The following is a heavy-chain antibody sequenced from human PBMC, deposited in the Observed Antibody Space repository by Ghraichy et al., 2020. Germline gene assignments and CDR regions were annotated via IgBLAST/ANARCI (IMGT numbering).Heavy chain of an antibody. CDR1: RFTFSNYW. J-gene: IGHJ4*02. D-gene: IGHD6-25*01. CDR3: ARDSYPFSSDW. Sequence: GGSLRLSCAASRFTFSNYWMSWVRQAPGKGLEWVANMNQDGSEKYYVDSVKGRFTISRDNAKNSLFLQMNSLRAEDTAVYYCARDSYPFSSDWWGQGTLVTVSS. V-gene: IGHV3-7*03. CDR2: MNQDGSEK.